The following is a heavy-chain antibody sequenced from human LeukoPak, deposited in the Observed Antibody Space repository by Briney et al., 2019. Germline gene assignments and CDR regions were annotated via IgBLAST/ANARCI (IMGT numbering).Heavy chain of an antibody. J-gene: IGHJ1*01. Sequence: SETLSLTCSVSGGSVSSGDYWSWIRQPPGKGLEWIGYTSNSGSTDYNPSLKSRVTISVDTSKNQFSLNLNSVTTADTAVYYCARGTEGSAWLLQHWGQGTMVTVSS. CDR2: TSNSGST. CDR1: GGSVSSGDY. CDR3: ARGTEGSAWLLQH. V-gene: IGHV4-61*08. D-gene: IGHD6-25*01.